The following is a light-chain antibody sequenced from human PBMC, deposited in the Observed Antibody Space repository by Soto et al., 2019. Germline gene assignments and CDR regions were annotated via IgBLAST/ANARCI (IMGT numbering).Light chain of an antibody. Sequence: VLTQSPATLSLSPGERATLSCRASQNVGTFLAWYQLKPGQAPRLLIFDASNRAAGIPDRFSGSGSGTDFTLTIGRVEPGDFAVYYCQQYGDPPYTFGQGTKVDIK. J-gene: IGKJ2*01. CDR3: QQYGDPPYT. CDR2: DAS. V-gene: IGKV3-11*01. CDR1: QNVGTF.